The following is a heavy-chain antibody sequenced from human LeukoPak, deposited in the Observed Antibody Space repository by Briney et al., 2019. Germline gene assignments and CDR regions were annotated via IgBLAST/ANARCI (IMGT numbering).Heavy chain of an antibody. CDR2: ISSDSSSFK. CDR1: GFTFTTYH. J-gene: IGHJ4*02. Sequence: PGGSLRLSCAASGFTFTTYHMHWVRQAPGKGLEWVSSISSDSSSFKYYAHSVQGRFTISRDNAQNSLCLQMNSLRAEDTAVYYCARGTYWSPLDFDYWGQGSLVTVSS. D-gene: IGHD1-1*01. V-gene: IGHV3-21*04. CDR3: ARGTYWSPLDFDY.